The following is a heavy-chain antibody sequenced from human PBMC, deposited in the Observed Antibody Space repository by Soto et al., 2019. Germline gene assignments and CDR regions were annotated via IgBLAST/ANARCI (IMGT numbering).Heavy chain of an antibody. CDR2: IYYSGST. CDR1: GYSISSYY. J-gene: IGHJ6*02. V-gene: IGHV4-59*08. CDR3: RRSSRYSTDV. D-gene: IGHD6-19*01. Sequence: SETLSLTCTVSGYSISSYYWSWIRQPPGKGLEWFGYIYYSGSTNYNPSLKSGVTISADTSKNQFSLNLISVTAADTAVYYCRRSSRYSTDVWGQGITVTVSS.